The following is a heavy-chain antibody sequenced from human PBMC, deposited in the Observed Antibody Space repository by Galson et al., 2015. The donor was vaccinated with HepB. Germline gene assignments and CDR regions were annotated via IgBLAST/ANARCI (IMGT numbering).Heavy chain of an antibody. CDR1: GYRFTSNY. V-gene: IGHV1-46*01. CDR2: INPSGGST. CDR3: ARVKEYSYGYGYGMDV. Sequence: SVKVSCKASGYRFTSNYMHWVRQAPGQGLEWMGMINPSGGSTSYAQKFQGRVTMTRDTSTSTVYMELSSLRSEDTAVYYCARVKEYSYGYGYGMDVWGQGTMVTVSS. D-gene: IGHD5-18*01. J-gene: IGHJ6*02.